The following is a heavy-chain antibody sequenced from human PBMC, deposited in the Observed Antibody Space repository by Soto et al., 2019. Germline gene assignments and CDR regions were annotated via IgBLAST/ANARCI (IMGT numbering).Heavy chain of an antibody. Sequence: QVQLQESGPGLVKPSQTLSLTYTVSGGSISSGGYYWSWIRQHPGKGLEWIGYIYYSGSTYYNPSLKSRVTXXVXTXMNQFSLKLSSVTAADTAVYYCARWARVVGSSWTDYWGQGTLVTVSS. V-gene: IGHV4-31*03. J-gene: IGHJ4*02. D-gene: IGHD6-13*01. CDR3: ARWARVVGSSWTDY. CDR2: IYYSGST. CDR1: GGSISSGGYY.